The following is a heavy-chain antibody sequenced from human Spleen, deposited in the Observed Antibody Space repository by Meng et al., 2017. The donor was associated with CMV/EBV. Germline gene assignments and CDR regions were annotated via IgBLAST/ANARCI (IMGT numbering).Heavy chain of an antibody. Sequence: GESLKISCAASGFTFSNYGIHWVRQAPGKGLEWVAVIWNDGSNKYYADSVKGRFTISRDNSRNTLYLQMNSLRVGDTAVYYCAKDPRSRDTATVRGGFDYWGQGTLVTVSS. D-gene: IGHD5-18*01. CDR1: GFTFSNYG. CDR3: AKDPRSRDTATVRGGFDY. CDR2: IWNDGSNK. J-gene: IGHJ4*02. V-gene: IGHV3-33*06.